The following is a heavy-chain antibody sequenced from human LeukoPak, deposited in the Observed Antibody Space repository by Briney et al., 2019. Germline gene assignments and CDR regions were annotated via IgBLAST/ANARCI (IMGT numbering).Heavy chain of an antibody. CDR2: ISAYNGNT. CDR1: GYTFTGYY. CDR3: ARDSRIAVAGTTPDY. Sequence: ASVKVSCKASGYTFTGYYMHWVRQAPGQGLEWMGWISAYNGNTNYAQKLQGRVTMTTDTSTSTAYMELRSLRSDDTAVYYCARDSRIAVAGTTPDYWGQGTLVTVSS. V-gene: IGHV1-18*04. D-gene: IGHD6-19*01. J-gene: IGHJ4*02.